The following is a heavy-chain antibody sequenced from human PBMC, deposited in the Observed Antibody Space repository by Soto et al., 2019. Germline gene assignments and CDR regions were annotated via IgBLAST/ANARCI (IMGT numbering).Heavy chain of an antibody. J-gene: IGHJ4*02. V-gene: IGHV3-30-3*01. CDR2: ISYDGSNK. CDR3: ARAGMIVVVIKHPSYFDY. CDR1: GFTFSSYA. Sequence: PGGSLRLSCAASGFTFSSYAMHWVRQAPGKGLEWVAVISYDGSNKYYADSVKGRFTISRDNSKNTLYLQMNSLRAEDTAVYYCARAGMIVVVIKHPSYFDYWGQGTLVTVSS. D-gene: IGHD3-22*01.